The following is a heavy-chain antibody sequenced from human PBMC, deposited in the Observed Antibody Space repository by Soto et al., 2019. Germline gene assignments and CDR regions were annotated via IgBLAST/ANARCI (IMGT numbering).Heavy chain of an antibody. V-gene: IGHV4-39*01. CDR1: GGSISSSSYY. J-gene: IGHJ1*01. CDR3: ARYSDYEYFQH. Sequence: PSETLSLTCTVSGGSISSSSYYWGWIRQPPGKGLEWIGSIYYSGSTYYNPSLKSRVTISVDTSKNQFSLKLSSVTAADTAVYYCARYSDYEYFQHWGQGTLVTVSS. D-gene: IGHD5-12*01. CDR2: IYYSGST.